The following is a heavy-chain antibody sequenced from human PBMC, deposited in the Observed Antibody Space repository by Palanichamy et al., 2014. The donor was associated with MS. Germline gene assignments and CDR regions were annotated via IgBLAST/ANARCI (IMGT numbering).Heavy chain of an antibody. Sequence: VQLVESGGGLVQPGGSLRLSCAASGFTFSSYWMHWVRQAPGKGLVWVSHINSDGSNTNYADSVKGRFTISRDNAKNTLYLQVNSLRGQDTAVYYCARSLDTAVVSSLGYWGQGTLVTVSS. CDR3: ARSLDTAVVSSLGY. J-gene: IGHJ4*02. CDR2: INSDGSNT. D-gene: IGHD5-18*01. V-gene: IGHV3-74*01. CDR1: GFTFSSYW.